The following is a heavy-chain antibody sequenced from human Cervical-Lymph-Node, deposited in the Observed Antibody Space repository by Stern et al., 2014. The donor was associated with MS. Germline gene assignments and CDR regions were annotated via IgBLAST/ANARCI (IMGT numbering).Heavy chain of an antibody. D-gene: IGHD1-26*01. CDR1: GYTFSKKS. V-gene: IGHV1-24*01. CDR3: AGGGGTIDI. CDR2: LSTENDET. J-gene: IGHJ3*02. Sequence: QVQLVQSGAEVKKPGVSVKVSCKVSGYTFSKKSMNWVRQAPGQGLEWMGGLSTENDETDYARHFQGRLTMTEDTSTDTAYMELSSLRSEDTAVYYCAGGGGTIDIWGQGTPVIVSS.